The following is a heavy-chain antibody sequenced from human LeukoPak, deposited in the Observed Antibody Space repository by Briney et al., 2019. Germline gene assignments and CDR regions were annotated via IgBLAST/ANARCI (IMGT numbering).Heavy chain of an antibody. CDR2: IRSKANSYAT. Sequence: PGGSLRLSCAASGFTFSGSAMHWGRQASGKGLEWVGRIRSKANSYATAYAASVTGRLTISRDDSKNTAYLQMNSLKTEDTAVYYCTRRMADGTNYYYMDVWGKGTTVTVSS. CDR3: TRRMADGTNYYYMDV. D-gene: IGHD1/OR15-1a*01. V-gene: IGHV3-73*01. CDR1: GFTFSGSA. J-gene: IGHJ6*03.